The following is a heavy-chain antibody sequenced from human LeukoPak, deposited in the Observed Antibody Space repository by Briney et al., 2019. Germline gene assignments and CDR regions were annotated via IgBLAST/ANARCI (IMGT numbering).Heavy chain of an antibody. CDR3: AREEATSGGDCYDY. D-gene: IGHD2-15*01. J-gene: IGHJ4*02. CDR1: GFTFDSYE. Sequence: GGSLRLSCAASGFTFDSYEFNWVRQAPGKGLEGVSYISRSGDAIYYAPSVRGRFTMSRDNAKSSLFLQMNSLRAEDTAVYYCAREEATSGGDCYDYWGQGTLVTVSS. CDR2: ISRSGDAI. V-gene: IGHV3-48*03.